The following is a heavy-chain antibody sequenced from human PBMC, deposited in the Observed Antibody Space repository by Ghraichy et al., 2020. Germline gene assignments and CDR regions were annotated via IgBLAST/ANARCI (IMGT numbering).Heavy chain of an antibody. V-gene: IGHV3-9*01. CDR2: ISWNSGSI. CDR3: AKDSSEMATIFDAFDI. J-gene: IGHJ3*02. Sequence: GGSLRLSCAASGFTFDDYAMHWVRQAPGKGLEWVSGISWNSGSIGYADSVKGRFTISRDNAKNSLYLQMNSLRAEDTALYYCAKDSSEMATIFDAFDIWGQGTMVTVSS. D-gene: IGHD5-24*01. CDR1: GFTFDDYA.